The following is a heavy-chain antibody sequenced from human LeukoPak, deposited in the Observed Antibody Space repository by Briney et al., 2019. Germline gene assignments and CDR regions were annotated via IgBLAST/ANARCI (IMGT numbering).Heavy chain of an antibody. D-gene: IGHD3-22*01. J-gene: IGHJ3*02. CDR1: GGSISSYY. CDR3: ARGPYSYDSSGAFDI. CDR2: IHYTGST. V-gene: IGHV4-59*08. Sequence: SETLSLTCTVSGGSISSYYWSWIRQSPGKGLECIGYIHYTGSTNYNPSLKSRVTISVETSKNQFSLKLSSVTAADTAVYFCARGPYSYDSSGAFDIWGQGTMVTVSS.